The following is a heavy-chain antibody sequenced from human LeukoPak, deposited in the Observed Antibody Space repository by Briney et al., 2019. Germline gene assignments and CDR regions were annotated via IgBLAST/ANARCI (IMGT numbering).Heavy chain of an antibody. Sequence: GGSLRLSCAASGFTFSSYGMHWVRQAPGKGLEWVSYISSSGSTIYYADSVKGRFTISRDNAKNSLYLQMNSLRAEDTAVYYCARVYYDFWSGYPIGMDVWGQGTTVTVSS. D-gene: IGHD3-3*01. CDR3: ARVYYDFWSGYPIGMDV. V-gene: IGHV3-48*04. J-gene: IGHJ6*02. CDR1: GFTFSSYG. CDR2: ISSSGSTI.